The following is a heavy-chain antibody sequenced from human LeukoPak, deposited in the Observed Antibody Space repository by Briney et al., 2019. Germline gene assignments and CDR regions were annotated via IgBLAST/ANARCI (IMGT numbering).Heavy chain of an antibody. V-gene: IGHV4-59*01. CDR1: GGSISSYY. J-gene: IGHJ6*03. Sequence: SETLSLTCTVSGGSISSYYWSWIRQPPGKGLEWIGYIYYSGSTNYNPSLKSRVTISVDTSKNQFSLKLSSVTAADTAVYYCARGMITFGGVIVGYYYYYMDVWGKGTTVTVSS. D-gene: IGHD3-16*02. CDR2: IYYSGST. CDR3: ARGMITFGGVIVGYYYYYMDV.